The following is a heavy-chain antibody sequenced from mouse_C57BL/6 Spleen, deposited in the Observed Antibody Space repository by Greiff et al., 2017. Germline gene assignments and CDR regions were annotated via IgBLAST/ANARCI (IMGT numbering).Heavy chain of an antibody. J-gene: IGHJ4*01. CDR1: GFTFTDYY. CDR2: IRNKANGYTT. CDR3: ARYRYKGYAMDY. D-gene: IGHD1-3*01. Sequence: EVKLMESGGGLVQPGGSLSLSCAASGFTFTDYYMSWVRQPPGKALEWLGFIRNKANGYTTEYSASVKGRFTISRDNSQSILYLQMNALRAEDSATYYCARYRYKGYAMDYWGQGTSVTVSS. V-gene: IGHV7-3*01.